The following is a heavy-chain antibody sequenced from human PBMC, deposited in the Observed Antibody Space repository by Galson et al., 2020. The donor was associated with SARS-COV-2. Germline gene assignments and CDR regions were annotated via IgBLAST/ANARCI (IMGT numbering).Heavy chain of an antibody. V-gene: IGHV3-66*01. D-gene: IGHD3-9*01. CDR2: FHSGGRI. Sequence: TGGSLRLSFEPSGFPVITNYISWVRQPPGKGLEWVSVFHSGGRINYTDSVKGRFTISRDNSKNTLYLQMNSLRAEDTAVYYCAREKYYDILTGYYYYYGMDVWGQGTTVTVSS. J-gene: IGHJ6*02. CDR3: AREKYYDILTGYYYYYGMDV. CDR1: GFPVITNY.